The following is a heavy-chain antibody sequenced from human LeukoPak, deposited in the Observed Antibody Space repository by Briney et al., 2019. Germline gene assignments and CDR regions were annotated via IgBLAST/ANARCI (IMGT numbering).Heavy chain of an antibody. CDR3: ARGLQQQQILGDYYYGMDV. J-gene: IGHJ6*02. CDR2: IYSGGST. V-gene: IGHV3-53*01. Sequence: GGSLRLSCAASGFTVSSNDMSWVRQAPGKGLEWVSVIYSGGSTYFANSVKGRFTISRDNSNNTLYLQMNNLRTEDTAVYYCARGLQQQQILGDYYYGMDVWGQGTTVTVSS. CDR1: GFTVSSND. D-gene: IGHD6-13*01.